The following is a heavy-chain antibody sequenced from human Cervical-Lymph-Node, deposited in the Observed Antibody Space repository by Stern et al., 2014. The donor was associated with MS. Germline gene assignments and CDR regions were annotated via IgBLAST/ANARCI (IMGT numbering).Heavy chain of an antibody. Sequence: VQLVESGGGLVQPGGSLRLSCAASGFTFSSYAMSWVRQAPGKGLEWVSAISGSGGSTYYADSVKGRFTISRDNSKNTLYLQMNSLRAEDTAVYYCAKDLGFYDSSGYSLFDYWGQGTLVTVSS. CDR2: ISGSGGST. D-gene: IGHD3-22*01. CDR1: GFTFSSYA. CDR3: AKDLGFYDSSGYSLFDY. J-gene: IGHJ4*02. V-gene: IGHV3-23*04.